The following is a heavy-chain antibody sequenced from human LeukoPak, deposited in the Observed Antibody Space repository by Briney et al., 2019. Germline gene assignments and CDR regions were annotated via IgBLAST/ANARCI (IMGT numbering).Heavy chain of an antibody. V-gene: IGHV3-7*03. Sequence: PGGSLRLSCAASGFTFSSYWMSWVRQAPGKGLEWVANIKQDGSEKYYVDSVKGRFTISRDNAKNSLYLQMNSLRAEDTAVYYCGKHYDYVWGSYGNWGQGTLVTVSS. CDR1: GFTFSSYW. CDR2: IKQDGSEK. CDR3: GKHYDYVWGSYGN. D-gene: IGHD3-16*01. J-gene: IGHJ4*02.